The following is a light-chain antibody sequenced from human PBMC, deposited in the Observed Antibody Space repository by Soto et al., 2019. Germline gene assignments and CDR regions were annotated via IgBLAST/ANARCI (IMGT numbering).Light chain of an antibody. V-gene: IGKV3-20*01. CDR2: AAS. Sequence: EVVLTQSPGTLSLSLGERATLSCRASQSVSSSYLAWHQQKPGQPPRLLIYAASSRATGIPDRFSGSGSGTDFTLTISRLEPEDFAVYYCQQYSSSPVTFGQGTKVDIK. J-gene: IGKJ1*01. CDR3: QQYSSSPVT. CDR1: QSVSSSY.